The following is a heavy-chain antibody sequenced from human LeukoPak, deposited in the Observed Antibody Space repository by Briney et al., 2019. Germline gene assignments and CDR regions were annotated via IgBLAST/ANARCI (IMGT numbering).Heavy chain of an antibody. D-gene: IGHD6-19*01. CDR3: AKDPGIAVAVGFWFDP. J-gene: IGHJ5*02. CDR2: ISGSGGST. V-gene: IGHV3-23*01. CDR1: GFTFSSYS. Sequence: PGGSLRLSCAASGFTFSSYSMNWARQAPGKGLEWVSAISGSGGSTYYADSVKGRFTISRDNSKNTLYLQMNSLRAEDTAVYYCAKDPGIAVAVGFWFDPWGQGTLVAVSS.